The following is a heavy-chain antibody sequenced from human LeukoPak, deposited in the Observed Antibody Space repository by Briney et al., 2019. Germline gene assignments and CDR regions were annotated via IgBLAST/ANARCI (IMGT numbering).Heavy chain of an antibody. CDR3: ARAYSGYSSSWYGGLASWYFDL. V-gene: IGHV4-59*01. CDR1: GGSISSYY. Sequence: PSETLSLTCTVSGGSISSYYWSWIRQPPGKGLEWIAYIYYSGSTNYNPSLKSRVTISVNTSKNQFSLKLSSVTAADTAVYYCARAYSGYSSSWYGGLASWYFDLWGRGTLVTVSS. D-gene: IGHD6-13*01. J-gene: IGHJ2*01. CDR2: IYYSGST.